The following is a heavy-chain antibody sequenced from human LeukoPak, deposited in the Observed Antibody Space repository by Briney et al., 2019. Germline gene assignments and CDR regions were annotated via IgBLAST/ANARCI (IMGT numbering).Heavy chain of an antibody. CDR3: ATRYGSGTYPRYYFDS. V-gene: IGHV4-39*01. CDR2: IYSSGSS. J-gene: IGHJ4*02. CDR1: GGSITSYY. D-gene: IGHD3-10*01. Sequence: SETLSLTCTVSGGSITSYYWGWIRQPPGKGLEWIGTIYSSGSSYYNPSLKSRLTISVDTSRNQFSLKLSSVTASDTAVYYCATRYGSGTYPRYYFDSWGQGTLVTVSS.